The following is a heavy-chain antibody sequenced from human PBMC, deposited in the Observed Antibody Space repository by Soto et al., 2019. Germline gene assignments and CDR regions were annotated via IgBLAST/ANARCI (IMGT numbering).Heavy chain of an antibody. CDR3: ARGRDSGWPLRGPYYGMDV. Sequence: GASVKVSCKASGGTFSSYAISWVRQAPGQGLEWMGGIIPIFGTANYAQKFQGRVTITADESTSTAYMELSSLRSEDMAVYYCARGRDSGWPLRGPYYGMDVWGQGTTVTVSS. CDR1: GGTFSSYA. D-gene: IGHD6-19*01. V-gene: IGHV1-69*13. J-gene: IGHJ6*02. CDR2: IIPIFGTA.